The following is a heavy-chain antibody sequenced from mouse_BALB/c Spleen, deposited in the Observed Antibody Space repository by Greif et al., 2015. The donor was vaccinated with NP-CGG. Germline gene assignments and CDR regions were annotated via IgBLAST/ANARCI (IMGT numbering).Heavy chain of an antibody. CDR2: INSNGGST. J-gene: IGHJ2*01. CDR1: GFTFSSYG. D-gene: IGHD4-1*01. V-gene: IGHV5-6-3*01. CDR3: ANWDY. Sequence: DVMLVESGGGLVQPGGSLKLSCAASGFTFSSYGMSWVRQTPDKRLELVATINSNGGSTYYPDSVKGRFTISRDNAKNTLYLQMSSLKSEDTAMYYCANWDYWGQGTTLTVSS.